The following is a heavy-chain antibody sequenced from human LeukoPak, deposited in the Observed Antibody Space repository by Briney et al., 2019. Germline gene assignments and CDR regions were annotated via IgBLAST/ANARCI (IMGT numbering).Heavy chain of an antibody. CDR1: GDSVSSNSAA. D-gene: IGHD2-2*01. Sequence: SQTLSLTCAISGDSVSSNSAAWNWIRQSPSRGLEWLGRTYYRSTWYNDYAVPVRGRITVNPDTSKNQFSLHLNSVTPEDTAVYYCARRPTQYDCFDPWGQGILVTVSS. CDR3: ARRPTQYDCFDP. J-gene: IGHJ5*02. V-gene: IGHV6-1*01. CDR2: TYYRSTWYN.